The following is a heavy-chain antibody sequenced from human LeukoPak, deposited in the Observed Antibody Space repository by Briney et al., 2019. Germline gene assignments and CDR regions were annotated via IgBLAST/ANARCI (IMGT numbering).Heavy chain of an antibody. CDR2: IRYDGSNK. Sequence: PGRSLRLSCAASGFTFSSYGMHWVRQAPGKGLEWVTFIRYDGSNKYYADSVKGRFTISRDNSKNTLYLQMNSLRAEDTAMYYCAKDGTGQVSSFLDYWGQGTLVTVSS. V-gene: IGHV3-30*02. J-gene: IGHJ4*02. CDR1: GFTFSSYG. CDR3: AKDGTGQVSSFLDY. D-gene: IGHD6-13*01.